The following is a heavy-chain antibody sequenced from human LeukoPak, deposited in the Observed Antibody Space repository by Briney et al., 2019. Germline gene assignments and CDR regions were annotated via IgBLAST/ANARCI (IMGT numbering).Heavy chain of an antibody. D-gene: IGHD3-22*01. Sequence: GGSLRLSCAASGFTFSSYGMHWVRQAPGKGLEWVAVIWYDGSNKYYADSVKGRFTISRDNAKNSLYLQMSSLRGEDTPVYYFARDDSRCLRDHGGRGTLVTVSS. J-gene: IGHJ5*02. CDR2: IWYDGSNK. V-gene: IGHV3-33*01. CDR1: GFTFSSYG. CDR3: ARDDSRCLRDH.